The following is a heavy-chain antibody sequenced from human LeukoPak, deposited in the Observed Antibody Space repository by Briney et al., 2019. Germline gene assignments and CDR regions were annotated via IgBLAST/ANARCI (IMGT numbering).Heavy chain of an antibody. CDR3: AKGSGYDFFVDYFDY. D-gene: IGHD5-12*01. CDR1: GFTFSGYA. CDR2: FSGGGDHT. J-gene: IGHJ4*02. Sequence: PGGSLRLSCAASGFTFSGYAMSWVRQAPGKGLEWVSTFSGGGDHTYYADSVKGRFTISRDKSKNTLHLQMNSLRVEDTAVYYCAKGSGYDFFVDYFDYWGQGTLVTVSS. V-gene: IGHV3-23*01.